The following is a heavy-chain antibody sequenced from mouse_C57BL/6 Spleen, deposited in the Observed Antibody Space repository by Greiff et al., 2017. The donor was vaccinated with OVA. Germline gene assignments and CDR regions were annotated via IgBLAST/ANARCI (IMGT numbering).Heavy chain of an antibody. Sequence: VQLQQPGAELVKPGASVKLSCKASGYTFTSYWMHWVKQRPGQGLEWIGMIHPNSGSTNYNEKFKGKATLTADKSSSTAYMQLSSLTSEDSAVYDCSRNYGSCYMDYWGQGTTLTVSS. CDR2: IHPNSGST. CDR1: GYTFTSYW. CDR3: SRNYGSCYMDY. D-gene: IGHD1-1*01. V-gene: IGHV1-64*01. J-gene: IGHJ2*01.